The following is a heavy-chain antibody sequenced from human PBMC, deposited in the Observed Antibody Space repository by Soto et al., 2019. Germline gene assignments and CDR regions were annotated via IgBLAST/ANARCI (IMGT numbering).Heavy chain of an antibody. CDR2: INPNSGGT. CDR3: ARDKHLSSSSKLGTIGYYYYGMDV. CDR1: GYTFTGYY. J-gene: IGHJ6*02. V-gene: IGHV1-2*04. D-gene: IGHD6-6*01. Sequence: ASVKVSCKASGYTFTGYYMHWVRQAPGQGLEWMGWINPNSGGTNYAQKFQGWVTMTRDTSISTAYMELSRLRSDDTAVYYCARDKHLSSSSKLGTIGYYYYGMDVWGQGTTVTVSS.